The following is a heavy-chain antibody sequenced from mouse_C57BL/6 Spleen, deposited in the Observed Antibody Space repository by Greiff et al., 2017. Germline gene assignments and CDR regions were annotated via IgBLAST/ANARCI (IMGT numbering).Heavy chain of an antibody. CDR1: GYTFTSYW. CDR2: IHPNSGST. D-gene: IGHD2-3*01. V-gene: IGHV1-64*01. J-gene: IGHJ1*03. Sequence: QVQLQQPGAELVKPGASVKLSCKASGYTFTSYWMHWVKQRPGQGLEWIGMIHPNSGSTNYNEKFKGKATLTVDKSSSTAYMQLSSLTSEDSAVYYCARGLLRDFEVWGTGTTVTVAS. CDR3: ARGLLRDFEV.